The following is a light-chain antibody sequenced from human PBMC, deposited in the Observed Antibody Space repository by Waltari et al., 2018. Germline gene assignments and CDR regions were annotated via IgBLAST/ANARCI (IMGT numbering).Light chain of an antibody. V-gene: IGKV1-39*01. J-gene: IGKJ4*01. CDR2: AAS. CDR3: QQSYSTPLT. Sequence: DIQMTQSPSSLSASVGDRVTLTCRASQSISSYLTWYPQKPGKAPKLLIYAASSLQSGVPSRFSGSGSGTDFTLTISSLQPEDFATYYCQQSYSTPLTFGGGTKVEIK. CDR1: QSISSY.